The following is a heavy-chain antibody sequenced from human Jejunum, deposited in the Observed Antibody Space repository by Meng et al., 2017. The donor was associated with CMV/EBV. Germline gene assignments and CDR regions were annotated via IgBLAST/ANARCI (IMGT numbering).Heavy chain of an antibody. CDR3: ARGATTTLFHYYKEMDV. CDR2: INPTNGAT. D-gene: IGHD1-14*01. J-gene: IGHJ6*02. CDR1: LSVYS. V-gene: IGHV1-2*02. Sequence: LSVYSIHWVRQAPGQGLEWLGWINPTNGATAYAEKFQSRVTLTRDTSIDTAYMELSRLTSDDTAVYYCARGATTTLFHYYKEMDVWGQGTTVTVSS.